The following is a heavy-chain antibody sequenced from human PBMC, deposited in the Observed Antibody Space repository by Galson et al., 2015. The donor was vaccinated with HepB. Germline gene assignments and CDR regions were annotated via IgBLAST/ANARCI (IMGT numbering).Heavy chain of an antibody. D-gene: IGHD1-26*01. CDR1: GGTFSSYA. CDR2: IIPIFGTP. V-gene: IGHV1-69*13. Sequence: SVKVSCKASGGTFSSYAFSWVRQAPGQGLEWMGQIIPIFGTPNYAQKFQGRVTITADESTSTAYMELSSLRSEDTAIYYCATAAWDAPVLNCFDPWGQGTLVTVSP. J-gene: IGHJ5*02. CDR3: ATAAWDAPVLNCFDP.